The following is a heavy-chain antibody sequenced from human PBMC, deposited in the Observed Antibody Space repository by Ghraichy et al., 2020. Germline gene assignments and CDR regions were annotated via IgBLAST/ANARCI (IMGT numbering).Heavy chain of an antibody. CDR2: IHGGGDGT. D-gene: IGHD6-19*01. CDR3: AASSSGWYLLDS. V-gene: IGHV3-23*01. CDR1: GFIFSSYV. J-gene: IGHJ4*02. Sequence: GESLNISCAASGFIFSSYVMSWVRQAPGKGLEWVSSIHGGGDGTDYADSVKGRFTISRDNSKNTMYLQMNSLRAEDTAVYYCAASSSGWYLLDSWGQGTLVTVSS.